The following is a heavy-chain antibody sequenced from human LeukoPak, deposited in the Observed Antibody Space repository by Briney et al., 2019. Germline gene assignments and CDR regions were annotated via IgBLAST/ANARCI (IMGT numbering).Heavy chain of an antibody. CDR2: IKQDGSEK. V-gene: IGHV3-7*01. D-gene: IGHD3-22*01. CDR3: ARVILYYYDSRTFDY. Sequence: GGSLRLSCAASGFTFSSYWMSWVRQAPGKGLEWVANIKQDGSEKYYVDSVKGRFTISRDNAKNSLYLQMNSLRAEDTAVYYCARVILYYYDSRTFDYWGQGTLVTVSS. J-gene: IGHJ4*02. CDR1: GFTFSSYW.